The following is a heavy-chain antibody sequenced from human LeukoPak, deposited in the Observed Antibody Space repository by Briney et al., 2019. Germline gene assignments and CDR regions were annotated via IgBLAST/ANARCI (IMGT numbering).Heavy chain of an antibody. CDR1: GFTFSDYY. Sequence: GGSLRLSCAASGFTFSDYYMSWIRQAPGKGLEWVSYISSSSSYTNYADSVKGRFTISRDNAKNSLYLQMNSLRAEDTAVYYCARVNKLRYFDWDYWGQGTLVTVSS. D-gene: IGHD3-9*01. J-gene: IGHJ4*02. CDR3: ARVNKLRYFDWDY. V-gene: IGHV3-11*05. CDR2: ISSSSSYT.